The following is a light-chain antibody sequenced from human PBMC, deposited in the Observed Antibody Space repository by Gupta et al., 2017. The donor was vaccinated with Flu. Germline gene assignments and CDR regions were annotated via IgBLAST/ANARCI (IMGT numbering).Light chain of an antibody. CDR2: WAS. J-gene: IGKJ4*01. CDR1: QSVINSFNNKNY. CDR3: QQDDSSQPLT. Sequence: DIVITQSPATLAVSLGERATINCKSSQSVINSFNNKNYLAWYQQKAGQPPKLLIYWASTREAGVADSFSGSGSGTDFTLTISSRQAEDVAVYYCQQDDSSQPLTFGGGTKVEIK. V-gene: IGKV4-1*01.